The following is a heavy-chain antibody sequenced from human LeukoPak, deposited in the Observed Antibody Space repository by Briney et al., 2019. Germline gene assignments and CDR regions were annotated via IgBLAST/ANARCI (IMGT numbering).Heavy chain of an antibody. Sequence: PGGSLTLSWAPSTLSFSSYSMHWVRQAPDKGLEWEAVISYVGSNKYYADSVEGRSTLSRANSKNTLYLQANSQSAEHTGVYYCARERLGTASHGGWFAPWREESLVTVP. D-gene: IGHD1/OR15-1a*01. CDR3: ARERLGTASHGGWFAP. CDR1: TLSFSSYS. J-gene: IGHJ5*02. V-gene: IGHV3-30-3*01. CDR2: ISYVGSNK.